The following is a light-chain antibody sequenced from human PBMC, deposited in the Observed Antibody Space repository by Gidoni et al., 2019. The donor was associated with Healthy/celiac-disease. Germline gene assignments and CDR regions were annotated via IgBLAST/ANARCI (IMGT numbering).Light chain of an antibody. CDR3: QQYGSSPQT. V-gene: IGKV3-20*01. Sequence: EIVLTQSPGTLSLSPGERATLSCRASQSVSSSYLAWYQQKPGQAPRLLIYGASSRATGITDRFSGSGAGTDFTLTISRLEPEEFAVYYCQQYGSSPQTFGQGTKVEIK. J-gene: IGKJ1*01. CDR1: QSVSSSY. CDR2: GAS.